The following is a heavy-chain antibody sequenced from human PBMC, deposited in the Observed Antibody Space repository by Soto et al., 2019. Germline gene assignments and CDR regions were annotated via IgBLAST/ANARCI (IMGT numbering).Heavy chain of an antibody. V-gene: IGHV3-30*18. CDR2: ISYDGSNK. Sequence: QVPLVESGGGVVQPGRSLRLSCAASGFTFSSYGMHWVRQAPGKGLEWVAVISYDGSNKYYADSVKGRFTISRDNSKSTLYLQMNSLRAEDTAVYYCAKGWSDYGMDVWGQGTTVTVSS. D-gene: IGHD1-26*01. J-gene: IGHJ6*02. CDR3: AKGWSDYGMDV. CDR1: GFTFSSYG.